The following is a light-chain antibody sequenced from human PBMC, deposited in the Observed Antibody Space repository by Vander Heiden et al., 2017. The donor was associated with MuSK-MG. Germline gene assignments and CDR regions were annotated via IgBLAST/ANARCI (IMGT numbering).Light chain of an antibody. CDR2: GAS. CDR1: QRVLNKY. CDR3: QQDGISLT. Sequence: ESVLTQSPGTLSLSPGERAVLSCRASQRVLNKYLAWYQQRPGQTPGLLIYGASKRAHGIPDRFSGSGSGTDFTLTINRLEPEDFAVYYWQQDGISLTFGGGTKVEMK. V-gene: IGKV3-20*01. J-gene: IGKJ4*01.